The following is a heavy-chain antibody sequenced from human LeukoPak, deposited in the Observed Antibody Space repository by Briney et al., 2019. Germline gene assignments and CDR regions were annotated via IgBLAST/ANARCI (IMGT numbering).Heavy chain of an antibody. CDR1: GFTFDDYA. CDR2: ISGSGGST. D-gene: IGHD2-15*01. Sequence: GGSLRLSCAASGFTFDDYAMHWVRQAPGKGLEWVSSISGSGGSTYYGDSVKGRFTISRDNSKNTLYLQMNSLRAEDTAVYYCAKDSRYCSGGSCFFDYWGQGTLVTVSS. V-gene: IGHV3-23*01. CDR3: AKDSRYCSGGSCFFDY. J-gene: IGHJ4*02.